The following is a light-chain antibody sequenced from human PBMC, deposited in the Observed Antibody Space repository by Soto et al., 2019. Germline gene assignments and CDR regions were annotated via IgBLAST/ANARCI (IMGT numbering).Light chain of an antibody. J-gene: IGLJ1*01. CDR1: SSDVGGYNY. Sequence: QSVLTQPASVSGSPGQSITISCTGTSSDVGGYNYVSWYQQQSGKAPKLMIHEVSNRPSGVSSRYSGSKSGNTTSLTISGLQAEDEADYYCSSYTSSRAYVFGIGTKPTVL. V-gene: IGLV2-14*01. CDR2: EVS. CDR3: SSYTSSRAYV.